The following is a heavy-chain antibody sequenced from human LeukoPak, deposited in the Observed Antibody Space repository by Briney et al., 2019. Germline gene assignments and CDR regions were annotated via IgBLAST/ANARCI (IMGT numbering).Heavy chain of an antibody. CDR2: INHSGST. CDR3: ARSGCSYGRGTFDY. J-gene: IGHJ4*02. V-gene: IGHV4-34*01. CDR1: GGSFSGYY. Sequence: SETLSLTCAVYGGSFSGYYWSWIRQPPGKGLEWIGEINHSGSTNYNPSLKSRVTISVDTSKNQFSLKLSSVTAADTAVYYCARSGCSYGRGTFDYWGQGTLVTVSS. D-gene: IGHD5-18*01.